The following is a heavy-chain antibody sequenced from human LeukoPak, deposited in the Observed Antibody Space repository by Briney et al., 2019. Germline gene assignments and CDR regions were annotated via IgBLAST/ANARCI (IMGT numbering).Heavy chain of an antibody. CDR2: ISWNSGSI. D-gene: IGHD2-2*01. J-gene: IGHJ4*02. Sequence: PGRSLRLSCAASGFSFDDYAMHWVRQAPGKGLDWVAAISWNSGSINYADSVKGRFTISRDNAKNSLYLQMNSLRAEDTAFYYCVKERSRTGYFDYWGQGTLVTVSS. CDR1: GFSFDDYA. V-gene: IGHV3-9*01. CDR3: VKERSRTGYFDY.